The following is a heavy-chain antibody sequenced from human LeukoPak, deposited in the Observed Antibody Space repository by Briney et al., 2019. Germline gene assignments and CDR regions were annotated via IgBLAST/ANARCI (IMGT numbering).Heavy chain of an antibody. D-gene: IGHD3/OR15-3a*01. CDR3: ARVGLGTRGFDY. Sequence: GGSPRLSCAASGFTVSSNYMSWVRQAPGKGLEWVSVIYSGGSTYYADSVKGRFTISRDNSKNTLYLQMNSLRAEDTAVYYCARVGLGTRGFDYWGQGTLVTVSS. CDR2: IYSGGST. J-gene: IGHJ4*02. V-gene: IGHV3-66*01. CDR1: GFTVSSNY.